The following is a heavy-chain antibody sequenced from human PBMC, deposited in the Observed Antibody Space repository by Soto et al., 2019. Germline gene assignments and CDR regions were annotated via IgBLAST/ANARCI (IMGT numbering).Heavy chain of an antibody. J-gene: IGHJ4*02. CDR3: ATRNPDYGDYDQDY. Sequence: GGSLRLSCAASGFTFSSYAMSWVRQAPGKGLEWVSAISGSGGSTYYADSVKGRFTISRDNSKNTLYLQMNSLRAEDTAVYYCATRNPDYGDYDQDYWGQGTLVTVSS. CDR2: ISGSGGST. CDR1: GFTFSSYA. D-gene: IGHD4-17*01. V-gene: IGHV3-23*01.